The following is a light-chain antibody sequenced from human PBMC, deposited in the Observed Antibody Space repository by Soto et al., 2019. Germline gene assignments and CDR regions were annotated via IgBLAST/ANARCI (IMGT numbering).Light chain of an antibody. CDR2: DVS. J-gene: IGLJ1*01. Sequence: QSALTQPASVSGSPGQSITISCTGTSSDVGGYNYVSWYQQHPGKAPKVMIYDVSNRPSGVSARFSGSKSGNTASLTISGLQAEDEADYYCCSYTTSSTLYVFGTGTKVTVL. V-gene: IGLV2-14*01. CDR3: CSYTTSSTLYV. CDR1: SSDVGGYNY.